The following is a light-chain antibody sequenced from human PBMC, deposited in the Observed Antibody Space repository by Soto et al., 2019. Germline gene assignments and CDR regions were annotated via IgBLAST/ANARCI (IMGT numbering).Light chain of an antibody. CDR1: SSNIGGNS. CDR2: DVS. J-gene: IGLJ1*01. V-gene: IGLV2-11*01. CDR3: CSYAGAFIYV. Sequence: QSVLTQPPSVSAAPGQKVTISCSGSSSNIGGNSVSWYQQLPGKAPKLLISDVSKRPSGVPDRFSGSKFGNTASLTISGLQAEDEADYYCCSYAGAFIYVFGSGTKV.